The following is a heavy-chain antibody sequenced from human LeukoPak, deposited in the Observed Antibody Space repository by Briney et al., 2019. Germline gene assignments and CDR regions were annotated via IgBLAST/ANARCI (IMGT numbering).Heavy chain of an antibody. CDR3: ARPHNSKSVPDAFDV. CDR2: VYPGDSDA. Sequence: GESLKISCKAAGYTLMLYWIGWMRQVPGKDLEYMGIVYPGDSDARYWPPFQGQVTISVDKSIDTAYLEWNSLRASDSAMYYSARPHNSKSVPDAFDVWGQGTLVAVSS. J-gene: IGHJ3*01. CDR1: GYTLMLYW. D-gene: IGHD4-11*01. V-gene: IGHV5-51*01.